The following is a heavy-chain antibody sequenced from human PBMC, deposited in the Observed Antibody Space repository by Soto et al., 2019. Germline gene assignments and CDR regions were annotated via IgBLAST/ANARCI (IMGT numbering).Heavy chain of an antibody. V-gene: IGHV5-10-1*01. CDR3: ARRYSSSWYGFDY. D-gene: IGHD6-13*01. Sequence: HVTISADKSISTAYLQWSSLKASDTAMYYCARRYSSSWYGFDYWGQGTLVTVSS. J-gene: IGHJ4*02.